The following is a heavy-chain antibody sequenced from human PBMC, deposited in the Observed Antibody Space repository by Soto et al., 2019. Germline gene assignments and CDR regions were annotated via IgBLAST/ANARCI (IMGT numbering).Heavy chain of an antibody. CDR3: ARGFSYTQPVFDY. CDR2: ISGSGGTT. V-gene: IGHV3-23*01. CDR1: GFTFSSYA. J-gene: IGHJ4*02. Sequence: GGSLRLSCAASGFTFSSYAMSWVRQAPGKGLEWVSAISGSGGTTYYADSVKSRFTFSRDNSKNTLYLQMNSLRAEDTVVYYCARGFSYTQPVFDYCGLRSLATVSS. D-gene: IGHD2-2*02.